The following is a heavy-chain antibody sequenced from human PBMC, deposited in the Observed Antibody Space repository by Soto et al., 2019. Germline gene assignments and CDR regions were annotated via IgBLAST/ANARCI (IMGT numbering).Heavy chain of an antibody. J-gene: IGHJ4*01. D-gene: IGHD6-19*01. CDR2: VYYTGST. CDR1: GGSISGSY. CDR3: ARSVAVPGAHIDY. V-gene: IGHV4-59*01. Sequence: SSETLSLTCSVSGGSISGSYWSWIRQSPGKGLEWLGYVYYTGSTNYSPSLRSRVSISVDTSKNEFSLRLSSVTAADTAVYFCARSVAVPGAHIDYWGHGTQVTVLL.